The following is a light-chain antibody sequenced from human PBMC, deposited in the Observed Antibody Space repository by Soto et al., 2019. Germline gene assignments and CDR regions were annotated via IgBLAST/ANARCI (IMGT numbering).Light chain of an antibody. CDR3: ETWDRNTVV. CDR2: LEGTGSY. V-gene: IGLV4-60*02. Sequence: QPVLTQSSSASASLGSSVKLTCTLSSGHSSYIIAWHQQQPGKAPRYLMKLEGTGSYNKGSGVPDRFSGSSSGADRYLTISNHPFEDEADYYCETWDRNTVVVGGGTKLTVL. CDR1: SGHSSYI. J-gene: IGLJ2*01.